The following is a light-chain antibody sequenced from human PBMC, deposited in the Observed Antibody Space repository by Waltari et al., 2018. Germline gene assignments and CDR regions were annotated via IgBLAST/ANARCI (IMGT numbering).Light chain of an antibody. J-gene: IGKJ4*01. CDR3: QQYDNLPRLT. Sequence: DIQMTQSPSSLSASVGDRVTITCQARQDISNYLNWYQQKPGKAPKLLIYDASNLETGFPSSISGSGSVTDFTFTISSLQPEDIATYYCQQYDNLPRLTFGGGTKVEIK. CDR2: DAS. CDR1: QDISNY. V-gene: IGKV1-33*01.